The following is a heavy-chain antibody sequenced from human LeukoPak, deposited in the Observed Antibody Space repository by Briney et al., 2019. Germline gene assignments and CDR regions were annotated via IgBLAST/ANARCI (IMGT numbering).Heavy chain of an antibody. Sequence: PSQTLSLTCTVSGGSISSNSYYWSWIRQPAGKGLEWLGRIYYSGSTSYNPSLKSRVTISVDTSKKQFSLKLSSVTAADTAFYYCARYIVSYPHDAFDIWGQGTMVTVSS. CDR3: ARYIVSYPHDAFDI. CDR2: IYYSGST. J-gene: IGHJ3*02. D-gene: IGHD1-26*01. CDR1: GGSISSNSYY. V-gene: IGHV4-61*02.